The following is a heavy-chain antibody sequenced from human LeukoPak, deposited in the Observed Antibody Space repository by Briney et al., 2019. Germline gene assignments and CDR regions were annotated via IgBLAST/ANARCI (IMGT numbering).Heavy chain of an antibody. CDR3: AREPGIAARRKGFDY. CDR2: IYYSGST. V-gene: IGHV4-39*02. D-gene: IGHD6-6*01. CDR1: GGSISSSSYY. J-gene: IGHJ4*02. Sequence: SETLSLTCTVSGGSISSSSYYWGWIRQPPGKGLEWIGSIYYSGSTYYNPSLKSRVTISVDTSKNQFSLKLSSVTAADTAVYYCAREPGIAARRKGFDYWGQGTLVTVSS.